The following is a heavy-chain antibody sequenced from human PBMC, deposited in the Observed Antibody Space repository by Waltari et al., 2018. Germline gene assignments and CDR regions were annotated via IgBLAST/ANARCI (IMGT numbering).Heavy chain of an antibody. Sequence: EVQLLESGGRLVEPGGSLRRSCEASVFSSSNYGISWVRQAPGKGLDLVSAISNTVLSTYYADSLKGRFTISRDNSKNTLYLQMDSLRAEDTALYYCAKVLVSTVTAAPLFDHWGQGTLVTVSS. CDR3: AKVLVSTVTAAPLFDH. D-gene: IGHD4-17*01. CDR2: ISNTVLST. CDR1: VFSSSNYG. J-gene: IGHJ4*02. V-gene: IGHV3-23*01.